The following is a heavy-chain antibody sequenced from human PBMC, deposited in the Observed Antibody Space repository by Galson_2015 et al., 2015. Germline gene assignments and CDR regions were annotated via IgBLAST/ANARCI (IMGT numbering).Heavy chain of an antibody. CDR1: GFTFRDYW. CDR2: ISPDGNKT. J-gene: IGHJ6*02. D-gene: IGHD3-10*01. CDR3: ASLRGDYYGMDV. V-gene: IGHV3-74*01. Sequence: SLRLSCAASGFTFRDYWMNWVRQGPGKGLVWVSRISPDGNKTNYADSVKGRFTISRDNAKNTLYLQMNSLRAEDTTVYYCASLRGDYYGMDVWGQGTTVTVSS.